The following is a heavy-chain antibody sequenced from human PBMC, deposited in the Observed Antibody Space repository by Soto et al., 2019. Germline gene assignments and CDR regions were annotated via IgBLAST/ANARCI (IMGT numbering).Heavy chain of an antibody. CDR3: AVGTNNYSSSPTGLDY. CDR2: IYYRGRT. D-gene: IGHD6-6*01. J-gene: IGHJ4*02. Sequence: SETLSLTCTVSGGSIRSDGYYWSWVRQHPGKGLEYIGYIYYRGRTYYNPSLMSRVTISVDTSKNQFSLKLSSVTAADTAGYYCAVGTNNYSSSPTGLDYWGQGTLVTVSS. CDR1: GGSIRSDGYY. V-gene: IGHV4-31*03.